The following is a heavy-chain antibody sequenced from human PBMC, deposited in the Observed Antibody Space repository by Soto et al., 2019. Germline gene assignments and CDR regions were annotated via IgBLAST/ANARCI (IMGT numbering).Heavy chain of an antibody. Sequence: HPGGSLRLSCAASGFTFSSYGMHWVRQAPGKGLEWVAVIWYDGSNKYYADSVKGRFTISRDNSKNTLYLQMNSLRAEDTAVYYCAKDRNYYDSSGYDYWGQGTLVTVSS. CDR3: AKDRNYYDSSGYDY. CDR1: GFTFSSYG. CDR2: IWYDGSNK. D-gene: IGHD3-22*01. J-gene: IGHJ4*02. V-gene: IGHV3-33*06.